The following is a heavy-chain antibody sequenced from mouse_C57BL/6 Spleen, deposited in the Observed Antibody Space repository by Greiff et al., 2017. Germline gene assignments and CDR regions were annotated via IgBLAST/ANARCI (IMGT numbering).Heavy chain of an antibody. CDR3: ARNYFDV. CDR2: IDPSDSYT. CDR1: GYTFPSYW. Sequence: VQLQQPGAELVRPGTSVKLSCKASGYTFPSYWLHWVKQRPGQGLEWIGVIDPSDSYTNYNQKFKGKATLTVDTSSITAYMQLSSLTSEDSAVYYCARNYFDVWGTGTTVTVSS. V-gene: IGHV1-59*01. J-gene: IGHJ1*03.